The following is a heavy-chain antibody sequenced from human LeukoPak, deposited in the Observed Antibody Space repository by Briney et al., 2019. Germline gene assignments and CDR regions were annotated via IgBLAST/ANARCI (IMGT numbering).Heavy chain of an antibody. J-gene: IGHJ3*02. CDR1: GFTFSSYA. CDR2: ISDSGGST. D-gene: IGHD6-13*01. V-gene: IGHV3-23*01. CDR3: AKDLTIAATAKDLSISAAGIDAFDI. Sequence: HPGGSLRLSCAASGFTFSSYAMHWVRQAPGKGLEWVSGISDSGGSTYYADSVKGRFTISRDNSKNTLYLLMNSLRAADTAVYYCAKDLTIAATAKDLSISAAGIDAFDIWGQGTMVTVSS.